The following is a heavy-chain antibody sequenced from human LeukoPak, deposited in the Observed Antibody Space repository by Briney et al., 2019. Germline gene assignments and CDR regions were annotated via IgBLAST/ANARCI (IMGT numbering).Heavy chain of an antibody. CDR3: ATVESARYFGWLLLFDY. CDR1: GYTLTELS. J-gene: IGHJ4*02. CDR2: FDPEDGET. D-gene: IGHD3-9*01. Sequence: ASVKVSCKVSGYTLTELSMHWVRPAPGKGLEWMGGFDPEDGETIYAQKFQGRVTMTEDTSTDTAYMELSSLRSEDTAVYYCATVESARYFGWLLLFDYWGQGTLVTVSS. V-gene: IGHV1-24*01.